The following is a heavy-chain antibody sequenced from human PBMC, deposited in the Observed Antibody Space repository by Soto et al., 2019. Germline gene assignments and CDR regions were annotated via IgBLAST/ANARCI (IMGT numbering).Heavy chain of an antibody. CDR3: ARLPYYDFWSGYFDY. CDR2: IYYSGST. V-gene: IGHV4-59*08. D-gene: IGHD3-3*01. J-gene: IGHJ4*02. Sequence: SETLSLTCTVSGGSISSYYWSWIRQPPGKGLEWIGYIYYSGSTNYNPSLKSRVTISVDTSKNQFSLKLSSVTAADTAVYYCARLPYYDFWSGYFDYSGQGTLVTVSS. CDR1: GGSISSYY.